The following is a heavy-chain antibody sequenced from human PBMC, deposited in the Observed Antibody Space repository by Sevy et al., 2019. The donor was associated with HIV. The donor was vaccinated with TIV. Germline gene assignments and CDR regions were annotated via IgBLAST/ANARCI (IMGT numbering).Heavy chain of an antibody. Sequence: GGSLRLSCAVSGFSFDSYGMTWVRQAPGKGLEWVSGISGSGTRTYYADSVKGRFSISRDNSKKRRYLQMNSLRSEDTALYYCAKGGGGHYDPDEIGYYFYYYNMDVWGKGTTVTVSS. J-gene: IGHJ6*03. CDR3: AKGGGGHYDPDEIGYYFYYYNMDV. D-gene: IGHD3-22*01. CDR2: ISGSGTRT. V-gene: IGHV3-23*01. CDR1: GFSFDSYG.